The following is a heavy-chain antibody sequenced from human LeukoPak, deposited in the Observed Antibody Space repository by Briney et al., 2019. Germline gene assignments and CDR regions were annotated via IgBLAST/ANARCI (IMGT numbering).Heavy chain of an antibody. CDR1: GFAFSSQA. D-gene: IGHD6-19*01. V-gene: IGHV3-23*01. J-gene: IGHJ4*02. Sequence: GGSLRLSCAASGFAFSSQAMGWVRQAPGKGLEWVSVISDSGDSTYYADSVKGRFTISRDYSKNTLYLQMNSLRAEDTAVYYCAKDARRSSGWYFFDHWGQGTLVTVSS. CDR3: AKDARRSSGWYFFDH. CDR2: ISDSGDST.